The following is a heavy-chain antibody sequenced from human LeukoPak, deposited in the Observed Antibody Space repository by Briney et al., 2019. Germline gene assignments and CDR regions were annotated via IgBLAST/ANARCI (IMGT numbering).Heavy chain of an antibody. D-gene: IGHD1-7*01. CDR3: ARLITGTTTAFDI. J-gene: IGHJ3*02. CDR2: VYTSGST. CDR1: GGSISGYY. V-gene: IGHV4-4*07. Sequence: SETLSLTCSVSGGSISGYYWTWLRQPAGKGPEWIGRVYTSGSTHYNPSLKTRLTMSVDTSKNQFSLKLSSVTAADTAVYYCARLITGTTTAFDIWGQGTMVTVSS.